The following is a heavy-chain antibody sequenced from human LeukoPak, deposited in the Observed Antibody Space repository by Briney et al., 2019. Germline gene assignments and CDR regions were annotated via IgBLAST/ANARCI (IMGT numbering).Heavy chain of an antibody. CDR2: IYCSGST. Sequence: MTSQTLSLTCTVSGGSISSYYWSWIRQPPGNGLEWIGYIYCSGSTNYNPSLKSRVTISVDTSKNQFSLKLSSVTAADTAVYYCARTTPAFDYWGQGTLVTVSS. J-gene: IGHJ4*02. D-gene: IGHD4-11*01. V-gene: IGHV4-59*01. CDR1: GGSISSYY. CDR3: ARTTPAFDY.